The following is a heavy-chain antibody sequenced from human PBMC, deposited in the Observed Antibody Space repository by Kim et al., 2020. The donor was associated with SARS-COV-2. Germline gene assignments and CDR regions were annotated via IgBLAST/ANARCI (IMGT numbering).Heavy chain of an antibody. D-gene: IGHD4-17*01. CDR2: IIPIYGTT. V-gene: IGHV1-69*06. J-gene: IGHJ4*02. CDR1: AGTSSSYP. Sequence: SVKVSCKASAGTSSSYPISWVRQAPGQGLEWMGGIIPIYGTTNYAQKFQGRLKVSADKSTSTAYMELSSLRSEDTAVYYCTRDPSPAGLDGNFYGAADWGQGTLVTVSS. CDR3: TRDPSPAGLDGNFYGAAD.